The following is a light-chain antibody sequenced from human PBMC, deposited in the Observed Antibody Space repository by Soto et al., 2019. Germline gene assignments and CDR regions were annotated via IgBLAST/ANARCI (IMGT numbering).Light chain of an antibody. V-gene: IGKV3-15*01. CDR3: QQYNKRPPWT. J-gene: IGKJ1*01. Sequence: EIVMTQSPATLSVSPGERATLSCWASQPISNDLAWYQQKPGQTPRLLIYGASTRVTGIPARFSGSGSGTEFTLPISSLQSEDFAVYYCQQYNKRPPWTFGQGTKVEIK. CDR1: QPISND. CDR2: GAS.